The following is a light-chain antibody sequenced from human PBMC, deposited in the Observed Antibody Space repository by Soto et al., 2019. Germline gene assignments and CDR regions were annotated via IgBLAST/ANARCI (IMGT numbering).Light chain of an antibody. CDR2: GAS. Sequence: EIVMTQSPATLSVSPGERATLSCRASQSVSTNLAWYQQRPGQTPRLLIYGASTRATGIPARFIGSGSGTEFTLTITSLHSEDSAIYSCHQYNDWPPAFGPVTKVDIK. CDR1: QSVSTN. CDR3: HQYNDWPPA. J-gene: IGKJ3*01. V-gene: IGKV3-15*01.